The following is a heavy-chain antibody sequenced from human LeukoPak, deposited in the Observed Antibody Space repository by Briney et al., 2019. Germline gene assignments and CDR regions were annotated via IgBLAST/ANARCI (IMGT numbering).Heavy chain of an antibody. CDR1: GFTFTTYW. Sequence: GGSLRLSCAASGFTFTTYWMTWVRQAPGRGLEWVANIKEDGSQRYYVDSVKGRITISRDNAKNPLYLQMDSLKAEDTAVYYCARENWANDYWGQGTLVTVSS. CDR3: ARENWANDY. D-gene: IGHD7-27*01. J-gene: IGHJ4*02. CDR2: IKEDGSQR. V-gene: IGHV3-7*01.